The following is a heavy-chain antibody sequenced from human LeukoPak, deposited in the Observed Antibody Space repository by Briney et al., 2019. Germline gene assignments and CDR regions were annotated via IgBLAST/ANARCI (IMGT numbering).Heavy chain of an antibody. Sequence: GGSLRLSCAASGFAFSSYSMNWVRQAPGKGLEWVSPISSSSSYIYYADSVKGRFTISRDNAKNSLYLQMNSLRAEDTAVYYCARDKVVAATPFDYWGQGTLVTVSS. V-gene: IGHV3-21*01. CDR2: ISSSSSYI. J-gene: IGHJ4*02. CDR3: ARDKVVAATPFDY. CDR1: GFAFSSYS. D-gene: IGHD2-15*01.